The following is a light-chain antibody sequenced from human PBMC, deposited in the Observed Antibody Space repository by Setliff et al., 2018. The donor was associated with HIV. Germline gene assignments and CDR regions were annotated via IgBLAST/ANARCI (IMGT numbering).Light chain of an antibody. CDR1: RSNIGDNI. Sequence: VLTQPSSASGTPGQRVTISCSGSRSNIGDNIVSWYQQLPGTAPKLLIYSDNQRPSGVPDRFAGSKSGTSASLAISGLQSQDEADYYCAAWDDSLNGVVFGGGTKVTVL. V-gene: IGLV1-44*01. J-gene: IGLJ2*01. CDR2: SDN. CDR3: AAWDDSLNGVV.